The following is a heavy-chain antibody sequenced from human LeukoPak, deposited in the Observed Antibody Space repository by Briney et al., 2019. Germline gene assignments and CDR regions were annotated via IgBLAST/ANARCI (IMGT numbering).Heavy chain of an antibody. V-gene: IGHV3-74*03. CDR3: VRSDWFDP. Sequence: GGSLRLSCAASGFTFSGYWMHWVRQAPGKGLVWVARIKSDGSSTTYADSVKGRFTVSRDNAKSTLYLQMNSLRAEDTAVYYCVRSDWFDPWGQGTLVTVSS. J-gene: IGHJ5*02. CDR2: IKSDGSST. CDR1: GFTFSGYW.